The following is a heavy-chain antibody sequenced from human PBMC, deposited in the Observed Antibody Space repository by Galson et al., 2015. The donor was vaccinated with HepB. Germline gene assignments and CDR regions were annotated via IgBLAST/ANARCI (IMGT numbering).Heavy chain of an antibody. D-gene: IGHD5-12*01. CDR3: ASLIVATILGEDY. CDR1: GFTFSSYA. V-gene: IGHV3-30*04. J-gene: IGHJ4*02. CDR2: ISYDGSNK. Sequence: SLRLSCAASGFTFSSYAMHWVRQAPGKGLEWVAVISYDGSNKYYADSVKGRFTISRDNSKNTLYLQMNSLRAEDTAVYYCASLIVATILGEDYWGQGTLVTVSS.